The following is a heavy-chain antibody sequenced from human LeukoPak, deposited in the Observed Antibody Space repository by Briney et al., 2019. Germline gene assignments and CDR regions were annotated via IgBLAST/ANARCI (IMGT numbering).Heavy chain of an antibody. Sequence: SETLSLTCPVSAASISTYYWSWIRQPPGKGLEWIGYIYYSGSTYYNPSLKSRVTISVDTSKNQFSLKLSSVTAADTAVYYCARTRYYYNSRSYGAADYFDYWGRGTGVSVSS. CDR1: AASISTYY. CDR2: IYYSGST. V-gene: IGHV4-59*04. D-gene: IGHD3-10*01. CDR3: ARTRYYYNSRSYGAADYFDY. J-gene: IGHJ4*02.